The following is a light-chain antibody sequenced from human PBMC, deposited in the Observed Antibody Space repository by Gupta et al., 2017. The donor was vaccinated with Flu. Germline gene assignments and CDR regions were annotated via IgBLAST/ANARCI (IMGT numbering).Light chain of an antibody. V-gene: IGLV2-23*01. CDR3: GSYAGSDLYI. CDR2: AAR. Sequence: QSALTQPASVSGSPGHSITISCTGTSSDVGRFNVVSWYQQHSGKAPNLIIYAARKRPSGVSNRFSGAKSGNTASLTISGLQAEDEADDFCGSYAGSDLYIFGTGTAVTIL. J-gene: IGLJ1*01. CDR1: SSDVGRFNV.